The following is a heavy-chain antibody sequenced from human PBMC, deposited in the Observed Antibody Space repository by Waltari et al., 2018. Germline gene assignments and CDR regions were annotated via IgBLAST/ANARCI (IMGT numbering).Heavy chain of an antibody. CDR2: MKQDGSET. CDR1: GLTFSRFS. D-gene: IGHD6-19*01. J-gene: IGHJ4*02. V-gene: IGHV3-7*04. Sequence: EVQLVESGGSVVQPGGSLRLSCAASGLTFSRFSMSWVRQAPGKGLEWVATMKQDGSETNYVDSVKGRFTISRDDANNSLYLQMNSLRAEDTALYYCTRGSGWYHYWGQGTLVTGSS. CDR3: TRGSGWYHY.